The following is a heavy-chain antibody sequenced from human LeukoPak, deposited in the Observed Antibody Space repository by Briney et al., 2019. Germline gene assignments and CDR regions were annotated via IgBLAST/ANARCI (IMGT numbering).Heavy chain of an antibody. D-gene: IGHD4-17*01. J-gene: IGHJ4*02. V-gene: IGHV3-30*04. Sequence: HPGGSLRLSCAASGFTFSSYAMHWVRQAPGKGLEWVAVISYDGSNKYYADSVKGRFTISRDNSKNTLYLQMNSLRAEDTAVYYCARSPYGTLYYFDYWGQGTLVTVSS. CDR2: ISYDGSNK. CDR1: GFTFSSYA. CDR3: ARSPYGTLYYFDY.